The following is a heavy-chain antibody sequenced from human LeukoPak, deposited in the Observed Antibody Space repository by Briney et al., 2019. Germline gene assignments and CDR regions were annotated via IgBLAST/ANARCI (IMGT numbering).Heavy chain of an antibody. CDR2: IYYTGNT. D-gene: IGHD6-19*01. J-gene: IGHJ4*02. V-gene: IGHV4-39*01. Sequence: PSETLSLTCAVSGGTITIANYCLSRIRQPPGEGLEWIGSIYYTGNTYYNPSLKSRLTISEDTSKNQFSLKLRSVTAADTAVYYCARHRSVSNQNFDYWGQGTLVTVSS. CDR1: GGTITIANYC. CDR3: ARHRSVSNQNFDY.